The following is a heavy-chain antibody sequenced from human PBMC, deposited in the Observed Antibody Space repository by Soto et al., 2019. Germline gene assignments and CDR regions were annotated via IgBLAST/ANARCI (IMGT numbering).Heavy chain of an antibody. CDR3: TTEVTGLSFDN. J-gene: IGHJ3*02. V-gene: IGHV3-15*01. D-gene: IGHD2-21*02. CDR1: GFTFSNAW. CDR2: IKSKTDGGTT. Sequence: GGSLRLSCAASGFTFSNAWMSWVRQAPGKGLEWVGRIKSKTDGGTTGYAAPVKGRLTISKDDSKNTLYQQMNSLKTEDTAVYYCTTEVTGLSFDNWGQVTMVNVSS.